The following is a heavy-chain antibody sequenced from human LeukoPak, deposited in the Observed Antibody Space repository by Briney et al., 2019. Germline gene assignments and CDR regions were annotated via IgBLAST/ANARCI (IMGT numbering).Heavy chain of an antibody. V-gene: IGHV1-2*02. D-gene: IGHD6-13*01. CDR2: INPNSGGT. Sequence: ASVKVSCKASGYTFTGYYMHWVRQAPGQGLEWMGWINPNSGGTNYAEKCQGRVTMTRDTSISTAYMELSRLRSDDTAVYYCAVIAAHGYYHYMDVWGEGTAVTVSS. CDR3: AVIAAHGYYHYMDV. CDR1: GYTFTGYY. J-gene: IGHJ6*03.